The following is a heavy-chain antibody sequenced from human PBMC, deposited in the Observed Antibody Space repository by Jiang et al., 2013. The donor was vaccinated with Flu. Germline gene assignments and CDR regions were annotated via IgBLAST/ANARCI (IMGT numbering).Heavy chain of an antibody. CDR3: ARDPGYYDSSGYWEEYYFDY. Sequence: VISYDGSNKYYADSVKGRFTISRDNSKNTLYLQMNSLRAEDTAVYYCARDPGYYDSSGYWEEYYFDYWGQGTLVTVSS. J-gene: IGHJ4*02. CDR2: ISYDGSNK. V-gene: IGHV3-30*01. D-gene: IGHD3-22*01.